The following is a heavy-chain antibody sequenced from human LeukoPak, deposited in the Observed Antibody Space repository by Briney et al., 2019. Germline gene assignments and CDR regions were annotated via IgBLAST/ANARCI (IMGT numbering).Heavy chain of an antibody. V-gene: IGHV3-48*01. D-gene: IGHD3-10*01. J-gene: IGHJ1*01. Sequence: GGSLRLSCAASGFTFSNYNMNWVRQAPGKGLECIAYIRSSSSTIYYADSVKGRFTISRDNAKNSLYLQMNSLRAEDTALYYCAKDGSFTIRFPSFQHWGQGTLVTVSS. CDR1: GFTFSNYN. CDR3: AKDGSFTIRFPSFQH. CDR2: IRSSSSTI.